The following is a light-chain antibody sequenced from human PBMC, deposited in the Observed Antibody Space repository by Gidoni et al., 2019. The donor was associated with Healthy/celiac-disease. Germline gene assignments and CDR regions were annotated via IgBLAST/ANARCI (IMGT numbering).Light chain of an antibody. J-gene: IGKJ1*01. CDR1: PGISNY. Sequence: DLQMTQSPSSLSTSVGDRVTITCRASPGISNYLAWYQQKTGKVPKLLFYAASTLRSGVPSRFSGSGSGTDFILTISILQAEDVATYYCQKYNSAPTFGQGTKVEIK. V-gene: IGKV1-27*01. CDR3: QKYNSAPT. CDR2: AAS.